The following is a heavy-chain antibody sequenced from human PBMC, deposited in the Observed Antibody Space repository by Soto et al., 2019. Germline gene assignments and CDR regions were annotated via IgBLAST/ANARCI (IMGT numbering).Heavy chain of an antibody. V-gene: IGHV1-69*13. D-gene: IGHD3-22*01. J-gene: IGHJ4*02. CDR1: GDTFSSYA. CDR2: IIPIFVTA. CDR3: ARGGGNADYDSSPGFKPNYFDY. Sequence: ASVKVSCKASGDTFSSYAISWVRQAPGQGLEWMGGIIPIFVTANYAQKFQGRVTITADESTSTAYMELSSLRSEDTAVYYCARGGGNADYDSSPGFKPNYFDYWGQGTLVTVA.